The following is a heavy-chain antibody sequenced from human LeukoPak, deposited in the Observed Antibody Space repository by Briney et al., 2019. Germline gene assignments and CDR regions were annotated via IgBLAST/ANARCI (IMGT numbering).Heavy chain of an antibody. D-gene: IGHD1-26*01. V-gene: IGHV3-23*01. CDR3: AKGGKWDVTPFDY. J-gene: IGHJ4*02. CDR1: GFTFTSYS. Sequence: GGSPRLSCAASGFTFTSYSMNWVRQAPGKGLEWVSTISGGGGSTYYADSVKGRFTISRDNSKNTLYLQVNSLRAEDTAVYYCAKGGKWDVTPFDYWGQGTLVTVSS. CDR2: ISGGGGST.